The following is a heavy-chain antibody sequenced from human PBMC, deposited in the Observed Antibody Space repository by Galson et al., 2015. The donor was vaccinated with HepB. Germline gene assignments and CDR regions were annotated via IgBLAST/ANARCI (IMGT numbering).Heavy chain of an antibody. J-gene: IGHJ4*02. Sequence: SVKVSCKASGYTFTSYYMHWVRQAPGQGLEWMGIINPSGGSTSYAQKFQGRVTMTEDASTDTAYMELSSLRSEDTAVYYCATDSLRWELLDWGQGTLVTVSS. CDR2: INPSGGST. CDR3: ATDSLRWELLD. V-gene: IGHV1-46*01. D-gene: IGHD1-26*01. CDR1: GYTFTSYY.